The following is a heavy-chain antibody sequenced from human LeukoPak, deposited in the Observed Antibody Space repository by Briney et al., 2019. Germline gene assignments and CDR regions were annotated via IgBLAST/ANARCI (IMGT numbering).Heavy chain of an antibody. V-gene: IGHV3-30-3*01. D-gene: IGHD6-6*01. Sequence: GGSLRLSCAASGFTFSSYAMHWVRQAPGKGLEWVAVISYDGSNKYYADSVKGRFTISRDNSKNTLYLQMNSLRAEDTAVYYCATRGYFVERSSSLPDDYWGQGTLVTVSP. J-gene: IGHJ4*02. CDR3: ATRGYFVERSSSLPDDY. CDR1: GFTFSSYA. CDR2: ISYDGSNK.